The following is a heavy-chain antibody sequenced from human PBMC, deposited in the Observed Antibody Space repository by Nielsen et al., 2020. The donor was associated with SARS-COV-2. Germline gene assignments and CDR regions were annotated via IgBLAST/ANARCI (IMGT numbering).Heavy chain of an antibody. D-gene: IGHD5-18*01. J-gene: IGHJ6*02. Sequence: ASVKVSCKASGYTFTSYYMHWVRQAPGQGLEWMGIINPSGGSTSYAQKFQGRVTMTRDKSTSTAYMELSSLRSEDTAVYYCARGGDTAMVLYYYYYYGMDVWGQGTTVTVSS. V-gene: IGHV1-46*01. CDR1: GYTFTSYY. CDR2: INPSGGST. CDR3: ARGGDTAMVLYYYYYYGMDV.